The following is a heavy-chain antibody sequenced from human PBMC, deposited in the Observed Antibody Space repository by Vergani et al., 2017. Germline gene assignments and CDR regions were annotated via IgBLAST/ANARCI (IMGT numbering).Heavy chain of an antibody. Sequence: EVQLVESGGGLVKPGGSLRLSCAASGFTFSSYSMNWVRQAPGKGLEWVSSISSSSSYIYYADSVKGRFTISSDNAKNSLYLQMNSLRAEDTAVYYCARSPPDYDFWCDYWGQGTLVTVSS. CDR3: ARSPPDYDFWCDY. CDR1: GFTFSSYS. D-gene: IGHD3-3*01. J-gene: IGHJ4*02. V-gene: IGHV3-21*01. CDR2: ISSSSSYI.